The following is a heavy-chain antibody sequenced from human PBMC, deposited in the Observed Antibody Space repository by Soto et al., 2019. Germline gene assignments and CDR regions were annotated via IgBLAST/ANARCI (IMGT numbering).Heavy chain of an antibody. CDR2: VAASGST. V-gene: IGHV4-4*07. CDR1: GGSISGFF. Sequence: SETLSLTCTVSGGSISGFFWTWVRQPPGMPLEGLGHVAASGSTAYNPSLRSRLSLSLDVSKNRFSLELTSVTAADTATYFCARGGSTHYYYGLDVWGQGTTVTVSS. J-gene: IGHJ6*02. CDR3: ARGGSTHYYYGLDV.